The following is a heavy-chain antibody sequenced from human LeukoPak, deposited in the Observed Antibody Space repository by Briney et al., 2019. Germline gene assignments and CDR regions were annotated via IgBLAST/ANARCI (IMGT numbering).Heavy chain of an antibody. Sequence: ASVKVSCKASGYTFTGYYMHWVRQAPGQGLEWMGWINPNSGGTNYAQKFQGRVTMTTDTSTSTAYMELRSLRSDDTAVYYCARDGPVIYCSSTSCYGADYWGQGTLVTVSS. D-gene: IGHD2-2*01. V-gene: IGHV1-2*02. CDR2: INPNSGGT. CDR3: ARDGPVIYCSSTSCYGADY. J-gene: IGHJ4*02. CDR1: GYTFTGYY.